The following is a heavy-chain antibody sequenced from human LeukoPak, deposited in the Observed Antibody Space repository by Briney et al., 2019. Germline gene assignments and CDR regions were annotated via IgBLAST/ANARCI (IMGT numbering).Heavy chain of an antibody. J-gene: IGHJ4*02. CDR3: ATGGLQDAY. D-gene: IGHD3-16*01. CDR2: IHPNSGGA. CDR1: GYSITDYY. Sequence: GASVKVSCKASGYSITDYYVHWVRQAPGQGLEWMGWIHPNSGGANYAQKFQGRVTMTRETSTSTVYMELNSLSSDDTAVYYCATGGLQDAYWGQGTLVTVSS. V-gene: IGHV1-2*02.